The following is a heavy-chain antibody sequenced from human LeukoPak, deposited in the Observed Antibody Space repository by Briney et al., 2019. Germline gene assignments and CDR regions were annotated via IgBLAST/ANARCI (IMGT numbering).Heavy chain of an antibody. D-gene: IGHD5-18*01. V-gene: IGHV3-23*01. CDR2: ISGSGGNT. CDR1: GFTFSNYA. J-gene: IGHJ6*02. Sequence: GGSLRLSCAASGFTFSNYAMSWVRQAPGKGLEWVSAISGSGGNTYYADSVKGRFTISRDNSKNTQYLQMNSLRAEDTAVYYCAREPADTAMALYGMDVWGQGTTVTVSS. CDR3: AREPADTAMALYGMDV.